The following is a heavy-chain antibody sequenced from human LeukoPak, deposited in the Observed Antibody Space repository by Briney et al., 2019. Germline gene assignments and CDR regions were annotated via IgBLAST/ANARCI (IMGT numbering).Heavy chain of an antibody. CDR3: ARDATIFGEDYYYYGMDV. CDR2: ISYDGSNK. CDR1: GSTFSSYA. V-gene: IGHV3-30-3*01. Sequence: GGSLRLSCAAYGSTFSSYAMHCVRQAPGKGLEWVAVISYDGSNKYYADSVKGRFTISRDNSKNTLYLQMNSLRAEDTAVYYCARDATIFGEDYYYYGMDVWGQGTTVTVSS. D-gene: IGHD3-3*01. J-gene: IGHJ6*02.